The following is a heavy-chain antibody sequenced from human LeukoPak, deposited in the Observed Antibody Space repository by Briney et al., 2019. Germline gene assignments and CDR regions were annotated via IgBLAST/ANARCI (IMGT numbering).Heavy chain of an antibody. CDR1: EFTFSNFA. D-gene: IGHD3-22*01. CDR3: AKDLLQTFFCDSSGYYSDAFGM. CDR2: ISGSGDNT. V-gene: IGHV3-23*01. J-gene: IGHJ3*02. Sequence: GGSLRLSCAASEFTFSNFAMSWVRQAPGKGLEWVSTISGSGDNTYYADSVKGRFTISRDNSKNTLSLHMNTLRAEDTAVYYCAKDLLQTFFCDSSGYYSDAFGMWGQGTMVTVSP.